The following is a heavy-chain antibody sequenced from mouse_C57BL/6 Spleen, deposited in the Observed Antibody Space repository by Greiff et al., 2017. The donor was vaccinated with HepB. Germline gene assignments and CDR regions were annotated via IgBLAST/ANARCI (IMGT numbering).Heavy chain of an antibody. D-gene: IGHD3-2*02. CDR1: GYTFTSYW. J-gene: IGHJ2*01. CDR3: ATRQLRLYYFDY. CDR2: IYPGSGST. Sequence: QVQLQQPGAELVKPGASVKMSCKASGYTFTSYWITWVKQRPGQGLEWIGDIYPGSGSTNYNEKFKSKATLTVDTSSSTAYMQLSSLTSEDSAVYYCATRQLRLYYFDYWGQGTTLTVSS. V-gene: IGHV1-55*01.